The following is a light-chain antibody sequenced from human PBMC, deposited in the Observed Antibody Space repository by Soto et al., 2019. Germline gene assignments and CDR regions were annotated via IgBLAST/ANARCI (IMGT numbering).Light chain of an antibody. Sequence: DIQMTQSPSTLSASVGDRVTITCRASKSIVNWLAWYQQKPGKAPKLLIYDASSLESGVPSRFSGSGSGTEFTLTISSLQPDDFATYYCQQYHTYYTFGQGTNLEIK. CDR1: KSIVNW. CDR2: DAS. V-gene: IGKV1-5*01. CDR3: QQYHTYYT. J-gene: IGKJ2*01.